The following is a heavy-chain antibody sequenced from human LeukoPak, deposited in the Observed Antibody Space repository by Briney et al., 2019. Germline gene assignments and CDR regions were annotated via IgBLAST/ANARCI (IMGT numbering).Heavy chain of an antibody. D-gene: IGHD4-17*01. Sequence: GGSLRLSCAASGFTFSSYAMSWVRQAPGKGLEWVSAISGSGGSTYYADSVKGRFTISRDNSKNTLYLQMNSLRAEDTAVYYCAKVRRPTVDTVTDAFDIWGQGTMVTVSS. V-gene: IGHV3-23*01. J-gene: IGHJ3*02. CDR1: GFTFSSYA. CDR3: AKVRRPTVDTVTDAFDI. CDR2: ISGSGGST.